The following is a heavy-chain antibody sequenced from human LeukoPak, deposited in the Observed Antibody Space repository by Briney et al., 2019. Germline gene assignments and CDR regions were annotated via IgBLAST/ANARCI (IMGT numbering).Heavy chain of an antibody. CDR1: GGSISTYY. CDR3: ARRDLAIVATIPVD. Sequence: NPSETLSLTCSVSGGSISTYYWSWIRQPPGKGLEWIGYIYYKGSTNYNPSLKSRVTISVDPSRNQFSLKLTSVTAADTAVYYCARRDLAIVATIPVDWGQGTLVTVSS. J-gene: IGHJ4*02. CDR2: IYYKGST. D-gene: IGHD5-12*01. V-gene: IGHV4-59*01.